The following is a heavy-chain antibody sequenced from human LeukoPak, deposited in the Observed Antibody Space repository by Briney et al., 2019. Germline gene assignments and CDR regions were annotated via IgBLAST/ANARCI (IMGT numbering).Heavy chain of an antibody. CDR1: GGSFSGYY. J-gene: IGHJ6*03. CDR3: ARTGSYYYYYMDV. Sequence: SETLSLTCAVYGGSFSGYYWSWIRQSPGKGLEWIGEINHSGSTNYNPSLKSRVTISVDTSKNQFSLKLSSVTAADTAVYYCARTGSYYYYYMDVWGKGTTVTVSS. D-gene: IGHD3-10*01. V-gene: IGHV4-34*01. CDR2: INHSGST.